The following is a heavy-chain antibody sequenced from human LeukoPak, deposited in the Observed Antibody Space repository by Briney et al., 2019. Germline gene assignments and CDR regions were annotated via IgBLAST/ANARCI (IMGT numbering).Heavy chain of an antibody. V-gene: IGHV4-39*01. J-gene: IGHJ4*02. CDR2: IYYSGST. Sequence: SETLSLTCTVSGGSISSSSYYWGWIRQPPGKGLEWIGSIYYSGSTYYNPSLKSRVTISVDTSKNQFSLKLSSVTAADTAVYYCARHVQWLTYFDHWGQGTLVTVSS. D-gene: IGHD6-19*01. CDR3: ARHVQWLTYFDH. CDR1: GGSISSSSYY.